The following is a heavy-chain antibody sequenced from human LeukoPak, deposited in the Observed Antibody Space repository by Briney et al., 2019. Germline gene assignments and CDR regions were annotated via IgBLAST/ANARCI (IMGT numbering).Heavy chain of an antibody. Sequence: SGTLSLTCAVSGGSISSSNWWSWVRQPPGKGLEWIGEIYHSGSTNYNPSLKSRVTISVDKSKNQFSLKLTSVTAADTAVYFCARARADFWSSDYWGQGTLVTVSS. J-gene: IGHJ4*02. CDR1: GGSISSSNW. D-gene: IGHD3-3*01. CDR3: ARARADFWSSDY. CDR2: IYHSGST. V-gene: IGHV4-4*02.